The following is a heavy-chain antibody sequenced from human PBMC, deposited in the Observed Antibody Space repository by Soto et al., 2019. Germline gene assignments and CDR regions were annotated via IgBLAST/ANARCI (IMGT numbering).Heavy chain of an antibody. J-gene: IGHJ4*02. D-gene: IGHD2-2*01. Sequence: KISCKGSGFTFTSYWIAWVRQMPGKGLEWMGIIYPGDSDSSYSPSFQGQVTISADKSINTAYLHWSSLKASDTAIYYCAKHEGYCSTTTCSNFDYWGQGTLVTVYS. V-gene: IGHV5-51*01. CDR1: GFTFTSYW. CDR2: IYPGDSDS. CDR3: AKHEGYCSTTTCSNFDY.